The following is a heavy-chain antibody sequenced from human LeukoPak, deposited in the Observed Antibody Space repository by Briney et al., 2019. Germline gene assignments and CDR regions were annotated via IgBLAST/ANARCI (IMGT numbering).Heavy chain of an antibody. J-gene: IGHJ4*02. CDR3: ARDRLDRVARIGAFDL. CDR1: GFTFSSYS. V-gene: IGHV3-21*01. Sequence: GGSVRLSCAASGFTFSSYSMNWVRQAPGKGLEWVSSISRSGRYIYYADSVKGRFTISRDNAKNSLYLQMNSLRAEDTAVYYCARDRLDRVARIGAFDLWGQGTLVTVSS. CDR2: ISRSGRYI. D-gene: IGHD5-12*01.